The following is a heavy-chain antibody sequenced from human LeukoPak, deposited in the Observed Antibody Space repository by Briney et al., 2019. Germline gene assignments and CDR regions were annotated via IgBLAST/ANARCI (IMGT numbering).Heavy chain of an antibody. Sequence: GGSLRLSCTASGFTFGDYAVSWVRQAPGKGLEWVGFIRSKAYGGTTEYAASVKGRFTISRDDSKSIAYLQMNSLKTEDTAVYYCTRVGYDFLYHYYMDVWGKGTTVTVSS. CDR1: GFTFGDYA. CDR3: TRVGYDFLYHYYMDV. CDR2: IRSKAYGGTT. J-gene: IGHJ6*03. V-gene: IGHV3-49*04. D-gene: IGHD3-3*01.